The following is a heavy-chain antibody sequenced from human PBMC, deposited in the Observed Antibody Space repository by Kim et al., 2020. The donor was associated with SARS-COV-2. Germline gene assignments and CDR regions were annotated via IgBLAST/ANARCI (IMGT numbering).Heavy chain of an antibody. J-gene: IGHJ6*02. CDR2: IYYSGST. Sequence: SETLSLTCTVSGGSISSSSYYWGWIRQPPGKGLEWIGSIYYSGSTYYNPSLKSRVTISVDTSKNQFSLKLSSVTAADTAVYYCARGQLNYVNYYYGMDVWGQGTTVTVSS. V-gene: IGHV4-39*07. D-gene: IGHD3-16*01. CDR3: ARGQLNYVNYYYGMDV. CDR1: GGSISSSSYY.